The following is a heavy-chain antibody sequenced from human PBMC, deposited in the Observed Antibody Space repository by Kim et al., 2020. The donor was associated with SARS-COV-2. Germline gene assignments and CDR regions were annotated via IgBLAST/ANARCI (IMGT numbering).Heavy chain of an antibody. CDR2: IYYSGST. J-gene: IGHJ4*02. CDR1: GGSISSYY. CDR3: ARARYGDLDY. V-gene: IGHV4-59*01. D-gene: IGHD4-17*01. Sequence: SETLSLTCTVSGGSISSYYWSWIRQPPGKGLEWIGYIYYSGSTNYNPSLKSRVTISVDTSKNQFSLKLSSVTAADTAVYYCARARYGDLDYWGQGTLVTVSS.